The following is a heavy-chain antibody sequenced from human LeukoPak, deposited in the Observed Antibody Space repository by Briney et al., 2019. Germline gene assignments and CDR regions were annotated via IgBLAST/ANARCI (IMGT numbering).Heavy chain of an antibody. CDR3: AKSKSGGYYYDSSGYTDYFDY. CDR1: GFTFSSYA. Sequence: GGSPRLSCAASGFTFSSYAMSWVRQAPGKGLEWVSAISGSGGSTYYADSVKGRFTISRDNSKNTLYLQMNSLRAEDTAVYYCAKSKSGGYYYDSSGYTDYFDYWGQGTLVTVSS. V-gene: IGHV3-23*01. J-gene: IGHJ4*02. D-gene: IGHD3-22*01. CDR2: ISGSGGST.